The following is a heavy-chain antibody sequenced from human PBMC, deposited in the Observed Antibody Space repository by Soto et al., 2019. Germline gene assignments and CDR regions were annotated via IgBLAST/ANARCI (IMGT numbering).Heavy chain of an antibody. J-gene: IGHJ5*02. Sequence: QLQLQESGSGLVKPSQTLSLTCAVSGGSISSGGYSWSWIRQPPGKGLEWLGYIYHRGSTYYNPSLKSRVTISVDRSKNQFSVKVSAVTAAATAVYYCARVPSPWGQGTLVPVSS. CDR2: IYHRGST. CDR1: GGSISSGGYS. V-gene: IGHV4-30-2*01. CDR3: ARVPSP.